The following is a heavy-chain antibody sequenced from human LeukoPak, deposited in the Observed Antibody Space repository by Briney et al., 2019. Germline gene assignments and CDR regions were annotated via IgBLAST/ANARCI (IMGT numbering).Heavy chain of an antibody. V-gene: IGHV5-51*01. Sequence: GESLKISCRVFGDNLASYWIGWVRQMPGKGLEWMGIIYPGDSDTRHSPSFQGQVTISADKSISTAYLQWSSLKASDTAMYYCVRRVGNSRYDYWGQGTLVTVSS. J-gene: IGHJ4*02. CDR1: GDNLASYW. D-gene: IGHD4-11*01. CDR2: IYPGDSDT. CDR3: VRRVGNSRYDY.